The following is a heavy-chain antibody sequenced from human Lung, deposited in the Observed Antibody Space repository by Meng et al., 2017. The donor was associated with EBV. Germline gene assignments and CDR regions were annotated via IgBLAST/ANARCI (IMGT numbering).Heavy chain of an antibody. Sequence: QAHLHTEGPELVTPPHPLPLPCVISGAIVSSSSAAWTWIRQSPSRGLEWLGRTYYRSKWYNDYAVFVKSRITINPDTSKNQFSLQLNSVTPEDTAVYYCARGATSVFDLWGRGTLVTVSS. CDR3: ARGATSVFDL. CDR2: TYYRSKWYN. J-gene: IGHJ2*01. V-gene: IGHV6-1*01. CDR1: GAIVSSSSAA.